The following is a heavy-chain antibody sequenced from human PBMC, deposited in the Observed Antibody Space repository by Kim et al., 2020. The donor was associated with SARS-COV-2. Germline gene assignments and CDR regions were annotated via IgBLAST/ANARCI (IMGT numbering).Heavy chain of an antibody. J-gene: IGHJ4*02. V-gene: IGHV4-59*08. CDR1: GGSISGYY. CDR2: IHYSGST. Sequence: SETLSLTCTVSGGSISGYYWCWIRQAPGKGLEWIGYIHYSGSTKYNPSLHSRVTISVDTSKNQFSLKLASVTAADTAVYYCARTRGDGYNDYWGQGTLVTVSS. CDR3: ARTRGDGYNDY. D-gene: IGHD5-12*01.